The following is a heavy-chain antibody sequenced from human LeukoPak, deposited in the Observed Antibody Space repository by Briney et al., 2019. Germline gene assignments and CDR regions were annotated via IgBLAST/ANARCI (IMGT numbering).Heavy chain of an antibody. D-gene: IGHD6-19*01. CDR1: GFAFSGFG. Sequence: RRSLRLSCAASGFAFSGFGMHWVCQPPGKGLEWVSLISKDGSHEFYADSVKGRFTISRDNFKNSLFLDMASLGPEDTAVYYCARDWFESGWHLDFWGQGALVPVSS. J-gene: IGHJ4*02. CDR2: ISKDGSHE. CDR3: ARDWFESGWHLDF. V-gene: IGHV3-30*13.